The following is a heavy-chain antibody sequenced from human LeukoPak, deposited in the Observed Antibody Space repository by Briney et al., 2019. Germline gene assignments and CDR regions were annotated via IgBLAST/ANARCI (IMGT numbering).Heavy chain of an antibody. J-gene: IGHJ4*01. CDR1: GFTFSSYG. V-gene: IGHV3-30*18. CDR3: AKDGIAAAGGS. CDR2: ISYDGSNK. Sequence: PGGSLRLSCAASGFTFSSYGMHWVRQAPGKGLEWVAVISYDGSNKYYADSVKGRFTISRDNSKNTLYLQMNSLRAEDTAVYYCAKDGIAAAGGSWGHGALVTVSS. D-gene: IGHD6-13*01.